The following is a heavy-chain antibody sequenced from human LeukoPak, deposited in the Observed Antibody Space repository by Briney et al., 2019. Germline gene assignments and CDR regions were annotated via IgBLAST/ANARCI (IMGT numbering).Heavy chain of an antibody. CDR3: ARYDVGWYYFDY. CDR2: IYHSGST. V-gene: IGHV4-4*02. Sequence: SETQSLTCVVSGGSISSSNWWSWVRQPPEKGLEWIGEIYHSGSTNYNPSLKSRVTISVDKSKNQFSLKLSSVTAADTAVYYCARYDVGWYYFDYWGQGTLVTVSS. J-gene: IGHJ4*02. CDR1: GGSISSSNW. D-gene: IGHD6-19*01.